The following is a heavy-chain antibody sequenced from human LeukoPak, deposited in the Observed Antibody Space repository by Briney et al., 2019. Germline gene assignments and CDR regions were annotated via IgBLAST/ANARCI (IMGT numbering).Heavy chain of an antibody. Sequence: GASVKVSCKASGGTFSSYAISWVRQAPGQGLEWMGGIIPIFGTANYAQKFQGRVTITADESTSTAYMELRSLRSDDTAVYYCAREKVSGFDYWGQGTLVTVSS. J-gene: IGHJ4*02. CDR3: AREKVSGFDY. CDR2: IIPIFGTA. V-gene: IGHV1-69*01. CDR1: GGTFSSYA. D-gene: IGHD1-14*01.